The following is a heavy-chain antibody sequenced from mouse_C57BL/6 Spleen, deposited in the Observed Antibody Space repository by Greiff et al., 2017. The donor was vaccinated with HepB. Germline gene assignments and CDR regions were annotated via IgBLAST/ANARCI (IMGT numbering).Heavy chain of an antibody. V-gene: IGHV1-26*01. J-gene: IGHJ2*01. CDR1: GYTFTDYY. CDR2: INPNNGGT. CDR3: ARTYGSSYYFDY. Sequence: LKVSGPELVKPGASVKISCKASGYTFTDYYMNWVKQSHGKSLEWIGDINPNNGGTSYNQKFKGKATLTVDKSSSTAYMELRSLTSEDSAVYYCARTYGSSYYFDYWGQGTTLTVSS. D-gene: IGHD1-1*01.